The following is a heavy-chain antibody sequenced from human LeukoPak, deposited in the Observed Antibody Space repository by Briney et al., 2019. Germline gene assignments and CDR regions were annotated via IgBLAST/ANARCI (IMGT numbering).Heavy chain of an antibody. V-gene: IGHV3-7*01. CDR3: ARDTIKAMGLHDY. CDR2: IKQDGSEK. J-gene: IGHJ4*02. Sequence: GGSLRLSCAASGFTFSSYWMSWVRQAPGKGLEWVANIKQDGSEKYYVDSVKGRFTISRDNAKNSLYLQMNSLRAEDTAVYYCARDTIKAMGLHDYWGQGTLVTVSS. D-gene: IGHD5-18*01. CDR1: GFTFSSYW.